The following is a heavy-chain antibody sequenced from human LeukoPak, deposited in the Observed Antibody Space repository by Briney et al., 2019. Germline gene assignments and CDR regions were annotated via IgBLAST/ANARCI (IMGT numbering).Heavy chain of an antibody. CDR1: GGSISSGGHY. CDR2: IYSTGST. D-gene: IGHD3-10*01. CDR3: ARDKTYSGSGIYTYFDY. J-gene: IGHJ4*02. V-gene: IGHV4-61*02. Sequence: SETLSLTCTVSGGSISSGGHYWSWIRQPAGKGLEYLGRIYSTGSTNYNPSLRSRVTISVDTSKNHFSLKLSSVTAADTAVYYCARDKTYSGSGIYTYFDYWAREFWSPSPQ.